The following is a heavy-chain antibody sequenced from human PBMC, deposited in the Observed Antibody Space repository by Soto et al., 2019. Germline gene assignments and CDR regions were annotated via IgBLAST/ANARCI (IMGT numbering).Heavy chain of an antibody. J-gene: IGHJ6*03. Sequence: GGSLRLSCAASGFTFSSYAMSWVRQAPGKGLKWVSAISGSGGSTYYADSVKGRFTISRDNSKNTLYLQMNSLRAEDTAVYYCAKYPTMVHYYYLDVWGKGTTVTVSS. V-gene: IGHV3-23*01. CDR3: AKYPTMVHYYYLDV. D-gene: IGHD3-10*01. CDR2: ISGSGGST. CDR1: GFTFSSYA.